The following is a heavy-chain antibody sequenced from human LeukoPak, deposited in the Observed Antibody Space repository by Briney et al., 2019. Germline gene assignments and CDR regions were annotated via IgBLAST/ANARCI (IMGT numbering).Heavy chain of an antibody. CDR1: GGSISSYH. J-gene: IGHJ4*02. CDR2: MYYTGVS. D-gene: IGHD5-18*01. Sequence: SETLSLTCTFSGGSISSYHWNWIRQTPGKGLEWIGYMYYTGVSNYNPSLKSRVAISADSSKNQFSLKVTSVTAADTAIYYCTTIKRGDIFGYFDFWGQGPWSPSPQ. CDR3: TTIKRGDIFGYFDF. V-gene: IGHV4-59*01.